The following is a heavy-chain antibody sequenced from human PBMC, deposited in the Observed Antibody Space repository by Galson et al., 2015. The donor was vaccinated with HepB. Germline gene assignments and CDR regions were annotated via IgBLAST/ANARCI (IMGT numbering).Heavy chain of an antibody. CDR3: ARDRITMVRGVTFWFDP. J-gene: IGHJ5*02. D-gene: IGHD3-10*01. Sequence: SVKVSCKASGYTFTSYAMHWVRQAPGQRLEWIGWINAGNGNTKYSQKFQGRVTITRDTSASTAYLELSSLRSEDTAVYYCARDRITMVRGVTFWFDPWGQGTLVTVSS. V-gene: IGHV1-3*01. CDR1: GYTFTSYA. CDR2: INAGNGNT.